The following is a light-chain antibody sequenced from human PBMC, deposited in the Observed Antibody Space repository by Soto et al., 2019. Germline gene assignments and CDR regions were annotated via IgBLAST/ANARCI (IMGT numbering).Light chain of an antibody. CDR2: DVT. V-gene: IGLV2-11*01. Sequence: QSALTQPRSVSGSPGQSVTISCTGTSSDVGGYNYVSWYEQHPVKAPKLMIYDVTKRPSGVPDRFSGSKSGNTASLTISWLQAEDEADYYCCSYAGSYTGVFGTGTKLTVL. CDR3: CSYAGSYTGV. J-gene: IGLJ1*01. CDR1: SSDVGGYNY.